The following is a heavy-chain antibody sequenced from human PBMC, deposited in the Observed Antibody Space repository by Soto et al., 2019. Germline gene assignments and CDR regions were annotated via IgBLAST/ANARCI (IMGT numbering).Heavy chain of an antibody. CDR1: GGTFSSYA. CDR3: AGPPSSNRYYYGMDV. D-gene: IGHD4-4*01. CDR2: IIPIFGTA. V-gene: IGHV1-69*12. Sequence: QVQLVQSGAEVKKPGSSVKVSCKASGGTFSSYAISWVRQAPGQGLEWMGGIIPIFGTANYEQKFQGRVTITADESTSTAYRERSSRRSEDAAVYYCAGPPSSNRYYYGMDVWGQGTTVTVSS. J-gene: IGHJ6*02.